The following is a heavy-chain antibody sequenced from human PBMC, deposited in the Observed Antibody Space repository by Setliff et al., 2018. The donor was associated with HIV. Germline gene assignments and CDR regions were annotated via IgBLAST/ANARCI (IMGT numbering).Heavy chain of an antibody. V-gene: IGHV1-69*05. Sequence: SVKVSCKASGGTFSSYVISWVRQAPGQGPEWMGGIIPMYGVTNYAQKFQGRVTITTDESTSTAYMELSSLRSEDTAVYYCASSTMIVVVNYAFSAWGQGTLVTVLL. CDR2: IIPMYGVT. CDR1: GGTFSSYV. D-gene: IGHD3-22*01. J-gene: IGHJ5*02. CDR3: ASSTMIVVVNYAFSA.